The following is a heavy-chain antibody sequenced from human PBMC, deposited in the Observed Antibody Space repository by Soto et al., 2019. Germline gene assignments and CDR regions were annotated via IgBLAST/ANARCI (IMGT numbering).Heavy chain of an antibody. D-gene: IGHD6-19*01. CDR1: GFTFSSYG. Sequence: QVQLVESGGGVVQPGRSLRLSCTASGFTFSSYGIHWVRQAPGKGLEWVAVISSDGSNKYYTDSVKGRFTISRDNSNNTLFLQMNSLRAEDTAVYFCAKDGFVGAGQLWLVRFPDYWCQGTLVTVSS. J-gene: IGHJ4*02. CDR3: AKDGFVGAGQLWLVRFPDY. V-gene: IGHV3-30*18. CDR2: ISSDGSNK.